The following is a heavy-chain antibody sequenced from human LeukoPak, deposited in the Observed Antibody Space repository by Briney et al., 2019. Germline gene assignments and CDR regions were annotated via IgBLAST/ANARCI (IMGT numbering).Heavy chain of an antibody. D-gene: IGHD2-15*01. CDR2: INSDGSIT. J-gene: IGHJ4*02. Sequence: GGSLRLSCAASGFTLSRHWMHWVRQAPGKGLVWVSRINSDGSITNYADSVKGRFTISRDNAKNTLYLQMSSLRAEDTAVYYCARDGEDIVVVVAANSFDYWGQGTLVTVSS. CDR1: GFTLSRHW. V-gene: IGHV3-74*01. CDR3: ARDGEDIVVVVAANSFDY.